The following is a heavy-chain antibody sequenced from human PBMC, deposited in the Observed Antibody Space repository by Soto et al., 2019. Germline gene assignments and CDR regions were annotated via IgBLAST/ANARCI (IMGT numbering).Heavy chain of an antibody. CDR3: ARDGIAAAGTGEYYYYYGMDV. V-gene: IGHV3-33*01. J-gene: IGHJ6*02. D-gene: IGHD6-13*01. Sequence: GSLRLSCAASGFTFSSYGMHWVRQAPGKGLEWVAVIWYDGSNKYYADSVKGRFTISRDNSKNTLYLQMNSLRAEDTAVYYCARDGIAAAGTGEYYYYYGMDVWGQGTTVTVSS. CDR1: GFTFSSYG. CDR2: IWYDGSNK.